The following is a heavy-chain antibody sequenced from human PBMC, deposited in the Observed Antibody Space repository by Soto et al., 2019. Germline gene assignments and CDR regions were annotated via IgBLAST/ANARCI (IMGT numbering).Heavy chain of an antibody. Sequence: QVQLVQSGPEVKKPGASVKVSCKGSGYTFSNYGVTWVRQAPGQGLERLGWVSAYNRNTDYAQKFGDRATMTIDTSTNTAYLELRGLTPDDTAVYYCARERRWEPLLYWGQGTL. CDR2: VSAYNRNT. D-gene: IGHD1-26*01. J-gene: IGHJ4*02. CDR3: ARERRWEPLLY. CDR1: GYTFSNYG. V-gene: IGHV1-18*01.